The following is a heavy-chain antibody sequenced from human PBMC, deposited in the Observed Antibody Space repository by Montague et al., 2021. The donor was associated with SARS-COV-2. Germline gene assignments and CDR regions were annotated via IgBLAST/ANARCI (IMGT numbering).Heavy chain of an antibody. D-gene: IGHD6-19*01. Sequence: SETLSLTCTVSGESISSDRYYWGWIRQPPGKGLEWIASINYSGVTYYNPSLKSRVTISIDTSRHQFSLKVNSVTAADTAVYYCARPGATTGWFYFDDWGHGTLATVSS. J-gene: IGHJ4*01. CDR3: ARPGATTGWFYFDD. CDR2: INYSGVT. CDR1: GESISSDRYY. V-gene: IGHV4-39*01.